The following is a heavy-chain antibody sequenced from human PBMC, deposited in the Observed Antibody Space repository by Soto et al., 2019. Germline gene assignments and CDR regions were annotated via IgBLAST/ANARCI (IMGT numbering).Heavy chain of an antibody. J-gene: IGHJ6*02. D-gene: IGHD3-10*01. Sequence: SETLSRTCTVSGGSISSYYWSWIRQPPGKGLEWIGYIYYTGSTNSNPSLKSRVTISVDTSKNQSSLGLNSVTAADTAVYYCARERDGSGYYGMDVSGQGTTVHVSS. CDR1: GGSISSYY. CDR3: ARERDGSGYYGMDV. V-gene: IGHV4-59*01. CDR2: IYYTGST.